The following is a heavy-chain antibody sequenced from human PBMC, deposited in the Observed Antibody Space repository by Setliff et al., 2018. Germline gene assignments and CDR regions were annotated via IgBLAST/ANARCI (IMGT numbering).Heavy chain of an antibody. CDR1: GDSISDAS. V-gene: IGHV4-59*01. Sequence: SETLSLTCTVSGDSISDASIMAWIRQPPGKGLEFIGYVFYNGAAKYDPSLKSRVTMSVDVSKSQFSLRLSSVTAADTAVYYCARQVDTPMAPIDYWGQGTLVTASS. CDR2: VFYNGAA. CDR3: ARQVDTPMAPIDY. D-gene: IGHD5-18*01. J-gene: IGHJ4*02.